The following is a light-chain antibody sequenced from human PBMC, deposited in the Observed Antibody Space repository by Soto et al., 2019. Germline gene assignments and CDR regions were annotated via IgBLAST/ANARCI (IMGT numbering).Light chain of an antibody. J-gene: IGKJ5*01. CDR1: QSISSY. Sequence: DIQMSQPPHSLSASVGDRVTITCRASQSISSYLNWYQQKPGKAPKLLIYAASSLQSGVPSRFSGSRSGTDFTLTISSLQPEDFATYYCQQSYSTSNAFGQGTRLEI. V-gene: IGKV1-39*01. CDR2: AAS. CDR3: QQSYSTSNA.